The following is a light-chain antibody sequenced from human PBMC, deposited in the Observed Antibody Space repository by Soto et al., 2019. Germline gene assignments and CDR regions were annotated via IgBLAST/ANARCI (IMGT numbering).Light chain of an antibody. V-gene: IGKV1-27*01. CDR2: AAS. J-gene: IGKJ3*01. CDR3: QKYNSAPWV. CDR1: QGISNY. Sequence: DSQMTQSPSSLSASVGVRVTITCRASQGISNYLAWYQQKPGKVPKLLIYAASTLQSGVPSLFSGSESGTDFTLTISSLQHEDVATYYRQKYNSAPWVFGPGTNVDIK.